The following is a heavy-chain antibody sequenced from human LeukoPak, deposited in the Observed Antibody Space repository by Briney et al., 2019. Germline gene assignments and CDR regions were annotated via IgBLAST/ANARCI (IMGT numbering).Heavy chain of an antibody. V-gene: IGHV3-7*05. CDR2: IKQDGNDK. CDR1: GFTFSSYS. CDR3: GRGGRGDY. J-gene: IGHJ4*02. Sequence: GSLRLSCVASGFTFSSYSMQWVRQAPGRGLEWVANIKQDGNDKDYVDCVKGRFTISRDNAKDPLYLQMNTLRVEDTAVYYCGRGGRGDYWGQGTLVTVSS.